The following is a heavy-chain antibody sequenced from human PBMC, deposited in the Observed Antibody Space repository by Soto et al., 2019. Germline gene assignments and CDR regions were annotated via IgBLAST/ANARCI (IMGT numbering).Heavy chain of an antibody. D-gene: IGHD5-12*01. Sequence: EVQLVESGGGLVKPGGSLRLSCAASGFTFSSYSMNWVRQAPGKGLEWVSSISSSSSYIYYPDSVKGRFTISRDNAKNSLYLQMNSLRAEDTAVYYCARAPGYSGYDFPTPDYWGQGTLVTVSS. CDR2: ISSSSSYI. V-gene: IGHV3-21*01. J-gene: IGHJ4*02. CDR1: GFTFSSYS. CDR3: ARAPGYSGYDFPTPDY.